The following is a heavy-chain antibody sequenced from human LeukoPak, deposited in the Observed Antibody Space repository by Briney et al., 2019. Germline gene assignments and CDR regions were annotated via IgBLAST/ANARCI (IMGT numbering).Heavy chain of an antibody. CDR1: GFTFDDYA. CDR2: ISWNSGSI. Sequence: PGGSLRLSCAASGFTFDDYAMHWVRQAPGKGLEWVSGISWNSGSIGYADSVKGRLTISRDNAKNSLYLQMNSLRAEDTALYYCAKAGYSSGYFDYWGQGTLVTVSS. CDR3: AKAGYSSGYFDY. D-gene: IGHD6-19*01. V-gene: IGHV3-9*01. J-gene: IGHJ4*02.